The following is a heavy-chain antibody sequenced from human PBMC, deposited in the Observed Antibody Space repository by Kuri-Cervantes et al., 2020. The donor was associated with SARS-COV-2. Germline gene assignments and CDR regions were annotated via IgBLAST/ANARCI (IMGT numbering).Heavy chain of an antibody. D-gene: IGHD3-16*01. Sequence: GGSLRLSGAASGLTFSSYAMSWVRQAPGKGLEGVSAISGIGGSTYYADSVKGRFTISRDNSKNTLYLQMNSLRAEDTAVYYCAKGGAADNHYYYYYGMDVWGQGTTVTVSS. J-gene: IGHJ6*02. CDR2: ISGIGGST. CDR1: GLTFSSYA. V-gene: IGHV3-23*01. CDR3: AKGGAADNHYYYYYGMDV.